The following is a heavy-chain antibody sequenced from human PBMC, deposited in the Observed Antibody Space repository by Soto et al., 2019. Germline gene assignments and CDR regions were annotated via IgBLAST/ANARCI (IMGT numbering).Heavy chain of an antibody. CDR3: AKGAHCTNGVCYYYYYMDV. D-gene: IGHD2-8*01. CDR2: ISGRGGST. Sequence: GGSLRLSCAASGFTFSSYAMSWVRQAPGKGLEWVSAISGRGGSTYYADSVKGRFTISRDNSKNTLYLQMNSLRAEDTAVYYCAKGAHCTNGVCYYYYYMDVWGKGTTVTVSS. CDR1: GFTFSSYA. V-gene: IGHV3-23*01. J-gene: IGHJ6*03.